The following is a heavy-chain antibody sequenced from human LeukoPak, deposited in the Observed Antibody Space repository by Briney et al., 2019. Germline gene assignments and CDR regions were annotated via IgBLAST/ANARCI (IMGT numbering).Heavy chain of an antibody. D-gene: IGHD1-14*01. J-gene: IGHJ6*03. V-gene: IGHV3-23*01. CDR2: ISGSGGGT. Sequence: GGSLRLSCAASGFSFSSYAMSWVRQAPGKGLEWVSAISGSGGGTYYADSVKGRFTISRDNSKNTLYLQMNSLRAEDTAVYYCAKETRKAAHYYMDVWGKGTTVTVSS. CDR1: GFSFSSYA. CDR3: AKETRKAAHYYMDV.